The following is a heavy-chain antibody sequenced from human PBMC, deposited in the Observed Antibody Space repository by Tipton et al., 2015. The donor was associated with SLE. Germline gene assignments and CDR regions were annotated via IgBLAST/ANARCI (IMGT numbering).Heavy chain of an antibody. CDR3: ASMKVGAHYYFDY. D-gene: IGHD1-26*01. Sequence: TLSLTCTVSGGSISSSSCYWGWIRQPPGKGLEWIGSIYYSGSTYYNPSLKSRVTISVDTSKNQFSLKLSSVTAADTAVYYCASMKVGAHYYFDYWGQGTLVTVSS. V-gene: IGHV4-39*07. J-gene: IGHJ4*02. CDR1: GGSISSSSCY. CDR2: IYYSGST.